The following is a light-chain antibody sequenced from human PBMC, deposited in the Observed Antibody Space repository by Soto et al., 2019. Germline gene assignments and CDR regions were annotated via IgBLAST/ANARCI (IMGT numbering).Light chain of an antibody. V-gene: IGKV3-15*01. CDR3: QQYNMWPRT. CDR1: QSVTYN. J-gene: IGKJ1*01. Sequence: ETTLTQSPASLSASPGERVTLSCRATQSVTYNLAWYQQKPGQAPRLLIHSASTRATGIPARFSGSGSGTDFTLTISSLQSEDFAVYYCQQYNMWPRTFGQGTKVDIK. CDR2: SAS.